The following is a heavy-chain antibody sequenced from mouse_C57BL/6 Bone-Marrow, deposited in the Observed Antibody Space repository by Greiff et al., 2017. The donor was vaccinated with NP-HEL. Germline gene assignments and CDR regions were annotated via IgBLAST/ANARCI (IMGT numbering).Heavy chain of an antibody. CDR2: IYPSDSET. J-gene: IGHJ2*01. Sequence: QVQLQQPGAELVRPGSSVKLSCKASGYTFTSYWMDWVKQRPGQGLEWIGNIYPSDSETHYNQKFKDKATLTVDKSSSKAYMQLSSLTSEDSAVYYCARTYGYGRDYWGQGTTLTVSS. D-gene: IGHD1-1*01. CDR1: GYTFTSYW. CDR3: ARTYGYGRDY. V-gene: IGHV1-61*01.